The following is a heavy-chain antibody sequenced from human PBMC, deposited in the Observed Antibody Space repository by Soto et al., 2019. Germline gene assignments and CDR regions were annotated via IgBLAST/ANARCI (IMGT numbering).Heavy chain of an antibody. CDR1: GYTFTSYD. J-gene: IGHJ5*02. CDR3: ATNWNDVWWFDP. D-gene: IGHD1-1*01. Sequence: ASVKVSCKASGYTFTSYDINWVRQATGQGLEWMGWMNPNSGNTGYAQKFQGRVTMTRNTSISTAYMELSSLRSEDTAVYYCATNWNDVWWFDPWGQGTLVTVSS. CDR2: MNPNSGNT. V-gene: IGHV1-8*01.